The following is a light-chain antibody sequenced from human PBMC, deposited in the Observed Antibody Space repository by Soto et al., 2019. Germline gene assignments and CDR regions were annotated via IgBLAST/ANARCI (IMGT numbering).Light chain of an antibody. CDR3: QQLNSYPPIT. V-gene: IGKV4-1*01. CDR1: QIVLYTSNNENY. Sequence: DIMITQSPYSLAVSLGERATISCKSTQIVLYTSNNENYLAWYQQKPGQPPKLLIYWASTRGSGVPDRFSGSGSGTEFTLTISSLQPEDFATYYCQQLNSYPPITFGQGTRLEIK. J-gene: IGKJ5*01. CDR2: WAS.